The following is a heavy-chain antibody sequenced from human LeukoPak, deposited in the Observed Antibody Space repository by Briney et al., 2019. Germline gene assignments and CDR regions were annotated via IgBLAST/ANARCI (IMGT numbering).Heavy chain of an antibody. Sequence: GGSLRLSCAASGFTFGTYGMNWVRQAPGKGLEWVSAINDDAKNTFYADSVKGRFTISRDNSKNTLYLQMSSLAVEDTAIYYCAKRVPYGSSAVYFDSWGQGTLVTVSS. V-gene: IGHV3-23*01. D-gene: IGHD6-6*01. CDR3: AKRVPYGSSAVYFDS. CDR2: INDDAKNT. J-gene: IGHJ4*02. CDR1: GFTFGTYG.